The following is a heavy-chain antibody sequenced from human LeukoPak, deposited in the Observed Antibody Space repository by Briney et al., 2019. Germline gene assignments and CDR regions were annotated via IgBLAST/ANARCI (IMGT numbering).Heavy chain of an antibody. Sequence: PGRSLRLSCGASGFTFSSYAMHGVREAPGKGLEWGKVIWYDGSNKYYADSVKGRFTISRDNTKNTLYLQMNSLRAEDTAVYYCAKEGHYYYYYMDVWGKGTTVTVSS. V-gene: IGHV3-33*06. CDR2: IWYDGSNK. CDR3: AKEGHYYYYYMDV. CDR1: GFTFSSYA. J-gene: IGHJ6*03.